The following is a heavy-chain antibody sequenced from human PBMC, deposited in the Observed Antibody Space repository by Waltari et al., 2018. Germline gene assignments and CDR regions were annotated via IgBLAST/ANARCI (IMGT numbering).Heavy chain of an antibody. CDR1: GFTFSKFW. V-gene: IGHV3-7*01. J-gene: IGHJ6*02. CDR2: IYQDVRVT. CDR3: VGDDDGGMGAV. D-gene: IGHD3-16*01. Sequence: EVQLVESGGGLVQPGGSLRLSCAASGFTFSKFWMSWVRQAPGKGLEWVANIYQDVRVTNYGDSVKGRFTTSRDNARNSLYLQMNSLRADDTAVYYCVGDDDGGMGAVWGQGTTVTVSS.